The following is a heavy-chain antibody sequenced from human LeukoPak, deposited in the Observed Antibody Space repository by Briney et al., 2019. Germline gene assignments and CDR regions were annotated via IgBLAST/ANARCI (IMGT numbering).Heavy chain of an antibody. Sequence: SPTLSLTFAISGDSVSSNSTAWNWIRQSPSRGLEWLGRTYYRSKWYNDYAVSVKSRITINPDTSKNQFSLQLNSVTPEDTAVCYCARGGGAVAAFEYWGQGTLVTVSS. D-gene: IGHD6-19*01. V-gene: IGHV6-1*01. CDR3: ARGGGAVAAFEY. CDR1: GDSVSSNSTA. J-gene: IGHJ4*02. CDR2: TYYRSKWYN.